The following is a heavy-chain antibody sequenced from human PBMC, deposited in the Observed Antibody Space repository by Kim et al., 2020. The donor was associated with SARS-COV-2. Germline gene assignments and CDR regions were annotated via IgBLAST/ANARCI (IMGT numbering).Heavy chain of an antibody. Sequence: TPSLKSRVTISVDTSKNQFSLKLSSVTAADTAVYYCARIVRRSRSSWFDPWGQGTLVTVSS. J-gene: IGHJ5*02. D-gene: IGHD1-26*01. V-gene: IGHV4-59*01. CDR3: ARIVRRSRSSWFDP.